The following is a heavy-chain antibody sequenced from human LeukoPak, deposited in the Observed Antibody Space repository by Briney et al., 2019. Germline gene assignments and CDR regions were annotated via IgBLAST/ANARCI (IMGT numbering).Heavy chain of an antibody. D-gene: IGHD3-16*01. Sequence: SETLSLTCTVSGGSISSYYWSWIRQPPGKGLEWIGYIYYSGSTNYNPSLKSRVTVSVDTSKNQFSLKLSSVTAADTAVYYCARVTHNWFDPWGQGTLVTVSS. CDR1: GGSISSYY. CDR2: IYYSGST. CDR3: ARVTHNWFDP. J-gene: IGHJ5*02. V-gene: IGHV4-59*01.